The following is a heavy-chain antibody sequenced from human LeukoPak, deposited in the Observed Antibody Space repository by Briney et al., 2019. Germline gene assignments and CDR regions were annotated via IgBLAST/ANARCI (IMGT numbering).Heavy chain of an antibody. CDR1: GFTFTSYS. Sequence: GGSLRLSCAASGFTFTSYSMNCVRQAPGKGLEWVSYISSSSSTIYYADSVKGRFTISRDNAKNSLYLQMNSLRAEDTAVYYCARDYYDSSGYPYYMDVWGKGTTVTVSS. J-gene: IGHJ6*03. D-gene: IGHD3-22*01. CDR2: ISSSSSTI. V-gene: IGHV3-48*04. CDR3: ARDYYDSSGYPYYMDV.